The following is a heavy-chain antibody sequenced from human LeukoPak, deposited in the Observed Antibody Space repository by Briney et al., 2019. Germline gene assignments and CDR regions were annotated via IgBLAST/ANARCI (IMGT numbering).Heavy chain of an antibody. CDR1: GFTFSSYA. CDR3: AKDLFSDSSWSPLDY. J-gene: IGHJ4*01. CDR2: FSGTGGSA. V-gene: IGHV3-23*01. D-gene: IGHD6-13*01. Sequence: PGGSLRLSCAASGFTFSSYAMSWVRQAPGKGLEWVSTFSGTGGSAYYADSMKGRFTISRDTSKNTLYLQMSSLRAEDTAVYYCAKDLFSDSSWSPLDYWGHGTLVTDSS.